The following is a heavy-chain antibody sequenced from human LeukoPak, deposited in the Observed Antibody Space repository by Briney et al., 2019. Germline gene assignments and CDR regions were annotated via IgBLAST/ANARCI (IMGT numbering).Heavy chain of an antibody. CDR1: GYRFANYW. V-gene: IGHV5-51*01. Sequence: GESLKISCKASGYRFANYWIAWVRQTPGKGLEWMGSIYPGDSDSETRYSPSFQGQVTISVDKSISTAYLQWSNLKASDTAMYYCARRGRGYSYGHWFDPWGQGTLVTVSS. CDR3: ARRGRGYSYGHWFDP. CDR2: IYPGDSDSET. J-gene: IGHJ5*02. D-gene: IGHD5-18*01.